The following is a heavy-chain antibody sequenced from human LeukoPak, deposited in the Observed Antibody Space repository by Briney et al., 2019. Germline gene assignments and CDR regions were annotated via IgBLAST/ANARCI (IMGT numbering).Heavy chain of an antibody. CDR2: INPNSGGT. D-gene: IGHD1-26*01. CDR3: AREETSGSSSAFDI. J-gene: IGHJ3*02. CDR1: GYTFTTYY. V-gene: IGHV1-2*02. Sequence: GASVKVSCKASGYTFTTYYMHWVRQAPGQGLEWMGWINPNSGGTNSAQKFQGRVTMTRDTSISTAYMELSRLRSDDTAVYYCAREETSGSSSAFDIWGQGTMVTVSS.